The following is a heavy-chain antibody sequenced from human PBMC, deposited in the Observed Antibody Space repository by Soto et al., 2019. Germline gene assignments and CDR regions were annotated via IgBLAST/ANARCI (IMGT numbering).Heavy chain of an antibody. CDR3: ARGHSTDCSNGVCSFFYNHEMDV. D-gene: IGHD2-8*01. Sequence: GASVKVSCKASGYTFTGHYIHWVRQAPEQGPEWMGEIGPESGATRYAQRFQGWVTMTRDRSISTVYMELTRLRSDDTAVYFCARGHSTDCSNGVCSFFYNHEMDVRGQGTTVTVSS. J-gene: IGHJ6*02. V-gene: IGHV1-2*04. CDR2: IGPESGAT. CDR1: GYTFTGHY.